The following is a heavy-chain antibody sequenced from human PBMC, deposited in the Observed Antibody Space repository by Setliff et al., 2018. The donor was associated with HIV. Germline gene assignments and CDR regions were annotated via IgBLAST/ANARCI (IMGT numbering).Heavy chain of an antibody. CDR3: ARAPYRSGWYGVDY. Sequence: ASVKVSCKASGYTFTDHHIHWMRQAPGHGLEWVGIVNPLLGLTSHSQKLQGRVTLTWDTSTNTVYMELTTLTSEDTAYYYCARAPYRSGWYGVDYWGQGTLVTV. D-gene: IGHD6-19*01. J-gene: IGHJ4*02. CDR2: VNPLLGLT. V-gene: IGHV1-46*04. CDR1: GYTFTDHH.